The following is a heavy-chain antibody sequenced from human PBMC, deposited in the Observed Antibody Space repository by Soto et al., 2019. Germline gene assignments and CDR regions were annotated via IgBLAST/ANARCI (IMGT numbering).Heavy chain of an antibody. Sequence: QPGGSMRLSCAASGFTFSSYSMNWVRQAPGKGLEWVSYISSSSSTIYYADSVKGRFTISRDNAKNSLYLQMNSLRAEDTAVYYCARALGLVLSYYYYMDVWGKGTTVTVSS. V-gene: IGHV3-48*01. CDR2: ISSSSSTI. CDR1: GFTFSSYS. D-gene: IGHD2-8*01. J-gene: IGHJ6*03. CDR3: ARALGLVLSYYYYMDV.